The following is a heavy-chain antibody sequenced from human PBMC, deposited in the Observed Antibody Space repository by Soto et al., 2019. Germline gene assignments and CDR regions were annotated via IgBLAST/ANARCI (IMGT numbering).Heavy chain of an antibody. CDR3: ARDLWGYCGTDCYPLDV. CDR1: GGSISGYY. V-gene: IGHV4-59*01. Sequence: SETLSVTCTVSGGSISGYYWSWIRQPPGKGLEWIGYMYNTGSTVYNPSFKSRVTISVDTSKNQFSLKLNSVTAADTAVYYCARDLWGYCGTDCYPLDVWGQGTTVTVSS. CDR2: MYNTGST. D-gene: IGHD2-21*02. J-gene: IGHJ6*02.